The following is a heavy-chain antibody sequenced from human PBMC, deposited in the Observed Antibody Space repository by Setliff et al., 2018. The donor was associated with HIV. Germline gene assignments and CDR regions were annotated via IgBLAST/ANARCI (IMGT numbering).Heavy chain of an antibody. J-gene: IGHJ5*02. CDR1: GGTLSGFAISYA. D-gene: IGHD1-26*01. CDR3: ARSDGGWELGKWFDP. Sequence: SVKVSCKASGGTLSGFAISYAISWVRQAPGQGLEWMGGIIPSLGIANNAQKFQDRVTITADKSTNTAYMELKDLRSEDTAVYYCARSDGGWELGKWFDPWGQGTLVTVSS. V-gene: IGHV1-69*10. CDR2: IIPSLGIA.